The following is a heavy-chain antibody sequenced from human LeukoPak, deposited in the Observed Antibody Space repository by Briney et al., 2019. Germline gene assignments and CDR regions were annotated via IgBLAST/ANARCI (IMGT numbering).Heavy chain of an antibody. CDR3: AKDTSQHYYDSSGSDY. V-gene: IGHV3-23*01. CDR1: GFTFSSYA. CDR2: ISGSGGST. J-gene: IGHJ4*02. D-gene: IGHD3-22*01. Sequence: GGSLRLSCAASGFTFSSYAMSWVRQAPGKGLEWVSAISGSGGSTYYADSVKGRFTISRDNSKNTLYLQMNCLRAEDTAVYYCAKDTSQHYYDSSGSDYWGQGTLVTVSS.